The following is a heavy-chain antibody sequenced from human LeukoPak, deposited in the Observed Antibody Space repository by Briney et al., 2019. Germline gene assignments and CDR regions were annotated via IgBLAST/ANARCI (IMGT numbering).Heavy chain of an antibody. CDR1: GYTFTGYY. J-gene: IGHJ6*03. V-gene: IGHV1-2*02. Sequence: ASVKVSCKASGYTFTGYYMHWVRQAPGQGLEWMGWINPNSGGTNYAQKFQGRVTMIRDTSISTAYMELSRLRSDDTAVYYCARSPQGYCSSTSCKRSYYYYYMDVWGKGTTVTVSS. CDR3: ARSPQGYCSSTSCKRSYYYYYMDV. CDR2: INPNSGGT. D-gene: IGHD2-2*01.